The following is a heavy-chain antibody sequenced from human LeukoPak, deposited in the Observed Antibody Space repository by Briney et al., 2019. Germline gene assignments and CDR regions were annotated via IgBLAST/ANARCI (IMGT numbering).Heavy chain of an antibody. D-gene: IGHD6-19*01. CDR1: GGSISSYY. V-gene: IGHV4-4*07. CDR3: ARERSVAVAGNFDY. Sequence: SETLSLTCTVSGGSISSYYWSWIRQPAGKGLEWIGRIYTSGSTNYNPSLKSRVTMSVDTSKNQFSLKLSSVTAADTAVYYCARERSVAVAGNFDYWGQGTLVTVSS. J-gene: IGHJ4*02. CDR2: IYTSGST.